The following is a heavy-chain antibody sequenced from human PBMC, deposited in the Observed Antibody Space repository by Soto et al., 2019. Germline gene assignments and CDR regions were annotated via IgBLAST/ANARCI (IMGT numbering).Heavy chain of an antibody. Sequence: EAQLLESGGGLVQPGGSLRLSCAASGFTLSSYAMSWVRQAPGKGLEWVSAISGSGGTTYYADSVKGRFTISRDTSKNTLYLQMNSLRAEDTAVYYCAKVERYYYDSSGYYSSPLFWGQGTLVTVSS. J-gene: IGHJ4*02. D-gene: IGHD3-22*01. CDR1: GFTLSSYA. CDR2: ISGSGGTT. V-gene: IGHV3-23*01. CDR3: AKVERYYYDSSGYYSSPLF.